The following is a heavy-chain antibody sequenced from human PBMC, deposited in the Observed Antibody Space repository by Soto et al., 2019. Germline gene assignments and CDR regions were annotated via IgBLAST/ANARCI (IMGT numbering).Heavy chain of an antibody. V-gene: IGHV3-48*04. CDR2: ISSSSSTI. J-gene: IGHJ5*02. D-gene: IGHD3-10*01. CDR1: GFTFSSYS. CDR3: ARDRGRFGELQHWFDP. Sequence: GGSLRLSCAASGFTFSSYSMNWVRQAPGKGLEWVSYISSSSSTIYYADSVKGRFTISRDNAKNSLCLQMNSLRAEDTAVYYCARDRGRFGELQHWFDPRGQGTPVTVSS.